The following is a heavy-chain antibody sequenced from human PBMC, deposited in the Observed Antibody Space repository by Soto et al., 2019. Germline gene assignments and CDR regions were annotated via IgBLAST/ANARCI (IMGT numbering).Heavy chain of an antibody. V-gene: IGHV4-39*02. CDR3: AKVVVAATRHTDFDS. Sequence: QLQLQESGPGLVKPSETLSLTCTVSGGSINSNNYYWAWIRQPPGKGLAWIASIYYDGSTYYNPSLKSRVSISVDTSKNHFSLKLSSVTAADTAVYYCAKVVVAATRHTDFDSWGQGTLVTVSS. CDR2: IYYDGST. J-gene: IGHJ4*02. D-gene: IGHD2-15*01. CDR1: GGSINSNNYY.